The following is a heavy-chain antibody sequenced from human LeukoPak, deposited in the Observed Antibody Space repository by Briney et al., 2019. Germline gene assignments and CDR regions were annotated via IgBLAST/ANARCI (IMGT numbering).Heavy chain of an antibody. D-gene: IGHD3-22*01. Sequence: ASVKVSCKASGGTFSSYAISWVRQAPGQGLEWMGRIIPIFGTANYAQKLQGRVTITTDDSTSTAYMELSSLRSEDQAVYYCAREYYYDSSGYDYWGQGTLVTVSS. J-gene: IGHJ4*02. CDR3: AREYYYDSSGYDY. CDR1: GGTFSSYA. V-gene: IGHV1-69*05. CDR2: IIPIFGTA.